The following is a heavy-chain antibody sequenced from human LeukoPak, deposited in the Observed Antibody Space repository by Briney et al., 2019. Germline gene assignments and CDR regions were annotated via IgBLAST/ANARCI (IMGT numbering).Heavy chain of an antibody. CDR1: GFTFSSYE. CDR2: ISRSGTTI. D-gene: IGHD2-2*01. J-gene: IGHJ4*02. Sequence: PGGSLRLSCAASGFTFSSYEMNWVRQAPGKGLEWVSYISRSGTTIYYADSVKGRFTISRDNAKNSLYLQMNSLRAEDTAVYYCARRDCSSTSCLIDYWGQGTLVTVSS. CDR3: ARRDCSSTSCLIDY. V-gene: IGHV3-48*03.